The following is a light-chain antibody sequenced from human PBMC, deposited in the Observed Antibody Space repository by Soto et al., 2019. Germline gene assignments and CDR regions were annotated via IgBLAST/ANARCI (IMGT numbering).Light chain of an antibody. CDR1: QSVSSYY. CDR3: QQYGSSPQPIT. V-gene: IGKV3-20*01. Sequence: EIVLTQSPGTLSLSPGERATLSCRASQSVSSYYLAWYQQKPGQAPRLLIYGASSRATGIPDRFSGSGSGTDFTLTISRLGPEDLAVYYCQQYGSSPQPITFGQGTRLEMK. J-gene: IGKJ5*01. CDR2: GAS.